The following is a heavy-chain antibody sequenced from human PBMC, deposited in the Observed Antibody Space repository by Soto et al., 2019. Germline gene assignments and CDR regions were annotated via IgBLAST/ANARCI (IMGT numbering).Heavy chain of an antibody. Sequence: ASVKVSCKASGYTFTIYGISWVRQAPGQGLEWMGWINTYNGNTNHAQKLQGRVTMTTDTSTSTAYMELRSLRSDDTAVYYCARGVGSGTYYNQYNWFDPWGQGTLVTV. D-gene: IGHD3-10*01. CDR2: INTYNGNT. CDR3: ARGVGSGTYYNQYNWFDP. J-gene: IGHJ5*02. V-gene: IGHV1-18*01. CDR1: GYTFTIYG.